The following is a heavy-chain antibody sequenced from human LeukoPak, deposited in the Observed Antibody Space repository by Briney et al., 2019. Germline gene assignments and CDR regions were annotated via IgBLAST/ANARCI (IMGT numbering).Heavy chain of an antibody. CDR3: AKPPSPLARGSHIDY. V-gene: IGHV3-23*01. CDR1: GFTFSSHA. Sequence: GGSLRLSCAASGFTFSSHAMSWVRQAPGKGLEWVSGISGSGDNTYYADSVKGRFTISRDNSKSTLYLQMHGLRAEDTAVYYCAKPPSPLARGSHIDYWGQGTLVTVSS. D-gene: IGHD3-16*01. J-gene: IGHJ4*02. CDR2: ISGSGDNT.